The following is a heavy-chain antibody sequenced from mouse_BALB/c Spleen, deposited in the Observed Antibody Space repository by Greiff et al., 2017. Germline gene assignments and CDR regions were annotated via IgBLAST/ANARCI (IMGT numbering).Heavy chain of an antibody. V-gene: IGHV5-6-3*01. D-gene: IGHD4-1*01. CDR2: INSNGGST. CDR1: GFTFSSYG. J-gene: IGHJ4*01. CDR3: ARELGRNYAMDY. Sequence: EVQVVESGGGLVQPGGSLKLSCAASGFTFSSYGMSWVRQTPDKRLELVATINSNGGSTYYPDSVKGRFTISRDNAKNTLYLQMSSLKSEDTAMYYCARELGRNYAMDYWGQGTSVTVAS.